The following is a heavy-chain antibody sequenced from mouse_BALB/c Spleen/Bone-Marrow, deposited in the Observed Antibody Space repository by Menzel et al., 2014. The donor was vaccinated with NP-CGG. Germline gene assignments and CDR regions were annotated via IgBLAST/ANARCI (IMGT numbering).Heavy chain of an antibody. D-gene: IGHD1-1*01. V-gene: IGHV7-3*02. Sequence: EVKVVESGGGLVQPGGSLRLSCATSGFTFTDYYMNWVRQPPGKALEWLGFIRNKANGYTTEYSASVKGRFTISRDNSQSILYLQMNPLRAEDSATYYCARDSRSTVSHFDYWGQGTPLTLSP. CDR1: GFTFTDYY. CDR2: IRNKANGYTT. J-gene: IGHJ2*01. CDR3: ARDSRSTVSHFDY.